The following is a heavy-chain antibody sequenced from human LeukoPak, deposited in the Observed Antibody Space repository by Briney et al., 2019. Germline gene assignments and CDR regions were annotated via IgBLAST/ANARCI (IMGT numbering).Heavy chain of an antibody. Sequence: GGSLRLSCAASGFAFSKYGMHWVRQAPGKGLEWLAIIWYDGHNKYYADSVKGRFTISRDNSENALFLEMNELRVEDTAMYYCAREWGLIAVAGGPGYWGQRTLVTFSS. CDR1: GFAFSKYG. D-gene: IGHD6-19*01. J-gene: IGHJ4*02. CDR3: AREWGLIAVAGGPGY. V-gene: IGHV3-33*01. CDR2: IWYDGHNK.